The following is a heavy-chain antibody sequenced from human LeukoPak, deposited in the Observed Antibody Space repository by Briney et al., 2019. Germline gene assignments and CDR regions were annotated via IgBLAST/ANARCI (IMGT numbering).Heavy chain of an antibody. V-gene: IGHV3-74*01. CDR3: ARDSGELLDY. CDR1: GFTFSNYW. D-gene: IGHD1-26*01. J-gene: IGHJ4*02. CDR2: INSDGSST. Sequence: GGSLRLSCAASGFTFSNYWMHWVRQAPGNGLVWVSRINSDGSSTSYADSVKGRFTISRDNAKNTLYLQMNSLRAEDTAVYYCARDSGELLDYWGQGTLVTVSS.